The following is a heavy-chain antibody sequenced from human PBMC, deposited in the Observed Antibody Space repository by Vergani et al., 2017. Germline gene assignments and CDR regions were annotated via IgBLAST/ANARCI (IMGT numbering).Heavy chain of an antibody. J-gene: IGHJ5*02. Sequence: EVQLVESGGGLVQPGGSLRLSCAASGFTFSSYWMHWVRQAPGKGLVWVSRINSDGSSTSYADSVKGRFTISRDNAKNTLYLQMNSLRAEDTAVYYCAKSLGWAPRVGFDPWGQGTLVTVSS. D-gene: IGHD2-2*03. V-gene: IGHV3-74*01. CDR1: GFTFSSYW. CDR2: INSDGSST. CDR3: AKSLGWAPRVGFDP.